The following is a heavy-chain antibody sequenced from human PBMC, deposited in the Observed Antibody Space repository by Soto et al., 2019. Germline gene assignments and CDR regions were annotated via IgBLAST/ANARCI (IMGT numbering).Heavy chain of an antibody. J-gene: IGHJ6*01. D-gene: IGHD3-10*01. CDR2: MSFDGSNK. V-gene: IGHV3-30*04. CDR1: GFTFRTYA. Sequence: QVQLVESGGGVVQPGRSLRLSCAASGFTFRTYAMHWVRQAPGKALEWVAVMSFDGSNKYYADSVKGRFTISRDNSKNTLYLQVNTLRAEDTAVYYCARTTMVRGDSTVYYYYPMDVWGQGTTVTVSA. CDR3: ARTTMVRGDSTVYYYYPMDV.